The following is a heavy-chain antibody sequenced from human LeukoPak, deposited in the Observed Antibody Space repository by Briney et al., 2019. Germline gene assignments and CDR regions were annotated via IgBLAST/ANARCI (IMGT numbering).Heavy chain of an antibody. CDR3: ARGYCTGGTCPTFIDY. CDR2: INTDTGNP. J-gene: IGHJ4*02. D-gene: IGHD2-15*01. Sequence: ASVKVSCKASGYTFTGYYMHWVRQAPGQGLEWMGWINTDTGNPTYAQGFTGRFVFSLDTSVSTAYLQISSLKAEDTAVYYCARGYCTGGTCPTFIDYWGQGTLVTVSS. CDR1: GYTFTGYY. V-gene: IGHV7-4-1*02.